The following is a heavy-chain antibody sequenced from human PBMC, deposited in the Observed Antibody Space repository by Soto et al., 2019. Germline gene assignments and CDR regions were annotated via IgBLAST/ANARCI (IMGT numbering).Heavy chain of an antibody. CDR2: IYPGDSDT. J-gene: IGHJ4*02. D-gene: IGHD2-15*01. Sequence: GESLKISCKGSGYSFTSYWIGWVRQMPGKGLEWMGIIYPGDSDTRYSPSFQGQATISADKSISTAYLQWSSLKASDTAMYYCARRLYCSGCSCYAASGDDFDYWGQGTLVTVSS. V-gene: IGHV5-51*01. CDR3: ARRLYCSGCSCYAASGDDFDY. CDR1: GYSFTSYW.